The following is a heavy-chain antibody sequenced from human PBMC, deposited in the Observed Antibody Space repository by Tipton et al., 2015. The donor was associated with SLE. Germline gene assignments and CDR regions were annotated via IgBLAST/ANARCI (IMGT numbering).Heavy chain of an antibody. CDR1: GGSISSYY. V-gene: IGHV4-59*12. CDR2: IYYSGST. J-gene: IGHJ6*03. CDR3: ARCGSSLTWDYYYMDV. Sequence: TLSLTCTVSGGSISSYYWSWIRQPPGKGLEWIGYIYYSGSTNYNPSLKSRVTISVDTSKNQFSLKLSSVTAADTAVYYCARCGSSLTWDYYYMDVWGKGTTVIISS. D-gene: IGHD6-6*01.